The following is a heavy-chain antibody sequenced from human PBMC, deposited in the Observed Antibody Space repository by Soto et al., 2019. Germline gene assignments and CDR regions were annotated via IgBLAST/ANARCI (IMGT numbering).Heavy chain of an antibody. CDR3: AKGNSWSPALVLDI. CDR1: GFNFRSYS. D-gene: IGHD1-7*01. V-gene: IGHV3-23*01. CDR2: ISGSGGST. Sequence: PGGSKILSCAASGFNFRSYSVNWVRQAQGKGLEWVSAISGSGGSTYYAASVKGRFTISRDSSKNTLYLQMNSLRAEDTAVYYCAKGNSWSPALVLDIWGQGTMVTVSS. J-gene: IGHJ3*02.